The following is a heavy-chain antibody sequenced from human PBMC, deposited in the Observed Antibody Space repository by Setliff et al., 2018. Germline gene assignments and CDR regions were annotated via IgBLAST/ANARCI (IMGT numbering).Heavy chain of an antibody. J-gene: IGHJ6*02. Sequence: GGSLRLSCAASGFTFSSYWMSWVRQAPGKGLEWVANIKQDGSEKYYVDSVKGRFTISRDNAKNSLYLQMNSLRAEDTAVYYCAREGDVGYSYGFGRLDVWGQGTTVTVS. CDR3: AREGDVGYSYGFGRLDV. CDR2: IKQDGSEK. CDR1: GFTFSSYW. D-gene: IGHD5-18*01. V-gene: IGHV3-7*01.